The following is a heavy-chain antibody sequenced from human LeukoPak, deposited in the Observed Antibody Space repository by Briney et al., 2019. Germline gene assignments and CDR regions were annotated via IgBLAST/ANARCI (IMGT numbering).Heavy chain of an antibody. CDR2: ITGNGGTT. V-gene: IGHV3-23*01. CDR3: ARRDIVVIVSASGY. CDR1: RFTFSSYT. J-gene: IGHJ4*02. Sequence: QAGGSLRLSCAASRFTFSSYTMNWVRQAPGKGLEWVSGITGNGGTTYYADSVKGRFTISRDNSKNTVYLQMNSLRAEDTAVYYCARRDIVVIVSASGYWGQGTLVAVSS. D-gene: IGHD2-15*01.